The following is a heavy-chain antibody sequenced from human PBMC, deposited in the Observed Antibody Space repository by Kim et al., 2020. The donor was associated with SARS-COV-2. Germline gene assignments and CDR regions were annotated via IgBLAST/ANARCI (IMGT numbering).Heavy chain of an antibody. CDR3: ARDEYGSGSYYIAFDP. CDR2: INPNSGGT. J-gene: IGHJ5*02. D-gene: IGHD3-10*01. V-gene: IGHV1-2*06. Sequence: ASVKVSCKASGYTFTGYYMHWVRQAPGQGLEWMGRINPNSGGTNYAQKFQGRVTMTRDTSISTAYMELSRLRSDDTAVYYCARDEYGSGSYYIAFDPWGQRTLVTLSP. CDR1: GYTFTGYY.